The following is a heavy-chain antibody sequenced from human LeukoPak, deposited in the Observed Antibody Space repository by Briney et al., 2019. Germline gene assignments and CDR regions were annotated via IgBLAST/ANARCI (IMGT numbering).Heavy chain of an antibody. CDR1: GFTFDDYA. Sequence: PGRSLRLSCAASGFTFDDYAMHWVRQAPGKGMEWVSGISWNSDRIGYADSVKGRFTISRDNAKNSLYLQMNSLRVEDTALYYCAKDFYRLGEFDAFDNWGQGTMVTVSS. CDR2: ISWNSDRI. V-gene: IGHV3-9*01. J-gene: IGHJ3*02. CDR3: AKDFYRLGEFDAFDN. D-gene: IGHD3-16*01.